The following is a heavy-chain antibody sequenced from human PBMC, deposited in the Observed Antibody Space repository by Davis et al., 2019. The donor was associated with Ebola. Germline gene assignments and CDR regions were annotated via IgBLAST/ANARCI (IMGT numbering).Heavy chain of an antibody. J-gene: IGHJ6*02. CDR3: ARQGSYYNGMDV. CDR2: MYIGGGGST. Sequence: PSETLSLTCIVSGGAISSYYWNWIRQPAGKGLEWIGRMYIGGGGSTNYNPSLKSRVTMAADTSKNQVSLKLSSVTAADTAVYYCARQGSYYNGMDVWGQGTTVTVTS. V-gene: IGHV4-4*07. CDR1: GGAISSYY. D-gene: IGHD3-10*01.